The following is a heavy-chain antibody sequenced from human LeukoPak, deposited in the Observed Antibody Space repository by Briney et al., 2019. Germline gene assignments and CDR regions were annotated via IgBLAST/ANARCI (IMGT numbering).Heavy chain of an antibody. D-gene: IGHD3-10*01. CDR2: ISGSGGST. V-gene: IGHV3-23*01. J-gene: IGHJ4*02. CDR3: ARSSRGVQGVITPPKY. CDR1: GFTFGSYA. Sequence: GGSLRLSCAASGFTFGSYAMSWVRQAPGKGLEWVSAISGSGGSTYYADSVKGRFTISRDNSKNTLYLQMNSLRAEDTAVYYCARSSRGVQGVITPPKYWGQGTLVTVSS.